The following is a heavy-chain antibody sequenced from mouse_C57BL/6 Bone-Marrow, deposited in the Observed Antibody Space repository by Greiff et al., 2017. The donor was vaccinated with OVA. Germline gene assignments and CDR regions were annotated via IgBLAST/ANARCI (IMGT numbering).Heavy chain of an antibody. CDR2: ISDGGSYT. Sequence: DVKLVESGGGLVKPGGSLKLSCAASGFTFSSYAMSWVRQTPEKRLAWVATISDGGSYTYYPDNVKGRFTISRDNAKNNLYLQMSHLKSEDTAMYYCARDYYGSSDVWGTGTTVTVSS. CDR1: GFTFSSYA. J-gene: IGHJ1*03. D-gene: IGHD1-1*01. V-gene: IGHV5-4*03. CDR3: ARDYYGSSDV.